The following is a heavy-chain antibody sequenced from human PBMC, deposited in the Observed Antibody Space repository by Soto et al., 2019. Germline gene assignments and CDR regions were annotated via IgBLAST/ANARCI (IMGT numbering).Heavy chain of an antibody. CDR3: ASTCSSTSCYYDY. J-gene: IGHJ4*02. Sequence: SVKVSCKASGGTFSSYTISWVRQAPGQGLEWMGRIIPILGIANYAQKFQGRVTITADKSTSTAYMELSSLRSEDTAVYYCASTCSSTSCYYDYWGQGTLVTVSS. V-gene: IGHV1-69*02. CDR2: IIPILGIA. D-gene: IGHD2-2*01. CDR1: GGTFSSYT.